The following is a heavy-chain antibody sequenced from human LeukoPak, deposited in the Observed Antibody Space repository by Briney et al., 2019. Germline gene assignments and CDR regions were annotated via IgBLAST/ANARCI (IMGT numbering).Heavy chain of an antibody. D-gene: IGHD5-24*01. Sequence: GESLKISCKGSGYSFTTYWIGWVRQMPGKGLEWMGVIYPGDSDTTYSPSFQGQVTISVDKSIYIAYLQWSSLKASDTAIYYCARRSGRDGPPGDYWGQGTLVTVSS. CDR2: IYPGDSDT. J-gene: IGHJ4*02. CDR1: GYSFTTYW. V-gene: IGHV5-51*01. CDR3: ARRSGRDGPPGDY.